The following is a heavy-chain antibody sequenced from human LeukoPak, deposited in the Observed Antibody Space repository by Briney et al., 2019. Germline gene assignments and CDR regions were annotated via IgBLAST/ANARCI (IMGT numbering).Heavy chain of an antibody. CDR3: AKDLPARYSSDDAFDI. CDR1: GFTVSSNY. V-gene: IGHV3-23*01. Sequence: GGSLRLSCAASGFTVSSNYMSWVRQAPGKGLEWVSVISGSGGSTYYADSVKGRFTISRDNSKNTLYLQMNSLRAEDTAVYYCAKDLPARYSSDDAFDIWGQGTMVTVSS. J-gene: IGHJ3*02. D-gene: IGHD6-19*01. CDR2: ISGSGGST.